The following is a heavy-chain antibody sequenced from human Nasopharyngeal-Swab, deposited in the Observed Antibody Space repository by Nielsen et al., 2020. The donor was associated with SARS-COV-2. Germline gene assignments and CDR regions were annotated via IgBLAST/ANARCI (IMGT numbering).Heavy chain of an antibody. Sequence: SETLSLTCTVSGGSISSSSYYWGWIRQPPGKGLGGIGSIYYSGSTYYNPSLKSRVTISVDTSKNQFSLKLSSVTAADTAVHYCAREKSSYFDFWGQGTLVTVSS. CDR1: GGSISSSSYY. V-gene: IGHV4-39*07. D-gene: IGHD2-2*01. CDR3: AREKSSYFDF. CDR2: IYYSGST. J-gene: IGHJ4*02.